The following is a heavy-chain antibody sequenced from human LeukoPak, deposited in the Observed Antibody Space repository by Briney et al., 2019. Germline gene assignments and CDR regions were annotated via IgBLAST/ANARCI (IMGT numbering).Heavy chain of an antibody. D-gene: IGHD2-15*01. Sequence: GGSLRLSCVASGFTFTNYWMTWVRQAPGKGLEWVANMKQDGREKYYVDSVKGRFTISRDNPKNSLYLQMNSLRDEDTAVYYCARVLRYCSGGNCYSGGLGYMDVWGKGTTVTISS. V-gene: IGHV3-7*01. CDR3: ARVLRYCSGGNCYSGGLGYMDV. CDR2: MKQDGREK. CDR1: GFTFTNYW. J-gene: IGHJ6*03.